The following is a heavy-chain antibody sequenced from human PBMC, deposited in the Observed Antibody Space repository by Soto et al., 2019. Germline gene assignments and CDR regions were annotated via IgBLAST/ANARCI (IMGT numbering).Heavy chain of an antibody. CDR2: ISNDGSNK. Sequence: QVQLVESGGGVVQPGTSLRLSCAASGFTFRSYGMHWVRQAPGKGLERRAVISNDGSNKYLADSVKGRLCLSRDNSRNTLYLQINSLRVEDTAVYYCGKDTLDCSGGDCPLYYSYGMDVWGHGTTVTVSS. CDR3: GKDTLDCSGGDCPLYYSYGMDV. D-gene: IGHD2-15*01. V-gene: IGHV3-30*18. J-gene: IGHJ6*02. CDR1: GFTFRSYG.